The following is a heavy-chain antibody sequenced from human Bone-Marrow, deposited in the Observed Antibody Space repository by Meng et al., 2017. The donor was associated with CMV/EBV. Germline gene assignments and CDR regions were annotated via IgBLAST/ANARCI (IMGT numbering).Heavy chain of an antibody. V-gene: IGHV1-2*02. CDR1: GYTVTDYY. CDR2: INPNDDT. D-gene: IGHD6-19*01. Sequence: QVIMVLSVGGVKLSGASLKVSWNASGYTVTDYYTDWVRQAPGKWLEWIGCINPNDDTNYAQIFQGRVTMTRDMSINTVYMELSRLTSDDTAVYYCARSSGWSRFDYWGLGTLVTVSS. J-gene: IGHJ4*02. CDR3: ARSSGWSRFDY.